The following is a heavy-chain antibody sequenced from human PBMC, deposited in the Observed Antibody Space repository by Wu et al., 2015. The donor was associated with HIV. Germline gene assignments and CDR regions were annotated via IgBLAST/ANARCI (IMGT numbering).Heavy chain of an antibody. J-gene: IGHJ4*02. CDR2: TSSHNGNT. CDR3: ARGRGTTGMTGGSDY. V-gene: IGHV1-18*01. CDR1: GYTFSDYG. D-gene: IGHD1-1*01. Sequence: QVHLVQSGSEVKKPGASVKVSCNASGYTFSDYGISWVRQAPGQGLEWMGWVSGERQAPGQGLEWLGWTSSHNGNTKCAQKFQDRVTMTTDTSTSIVYMELRSLRSDDTAMYYCARGRGTTGMTGGSDYVGQGTLVHRLL.